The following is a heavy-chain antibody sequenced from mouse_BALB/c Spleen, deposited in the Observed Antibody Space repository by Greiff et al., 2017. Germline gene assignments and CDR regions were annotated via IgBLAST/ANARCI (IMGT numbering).Heavy chain of an antibody. V-gene: IGHV14-4*02. CDR3: NLRLPARDY. J-gene: IGHJ4*01. D-gene: IGHD1-2*01. CDR2: IDPENGDT. CDR1: GFNISDYY. Sequence: VQLKQSGAELVRSGASVKLSCTASGFNISDYYMHWVKQRPEQGLEWIGWIDPENGDTEYAPKFQGKATMTADTSSNTAYLQLSSLTSEDTAVYYCNLRLPARDYWGQGTSVTVSS.